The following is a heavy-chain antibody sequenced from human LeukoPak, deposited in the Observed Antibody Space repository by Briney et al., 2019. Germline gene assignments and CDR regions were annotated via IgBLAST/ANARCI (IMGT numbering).Heavy chain of an antibody. Sequence: GGSLRLSCAASGFTFSSYEMDWVRQAPGKGLEWVSYISSSGSTIYYADSVKGRFTIFRDNAQNSLDLQMYSLRAEDTAIYYCARDRLGDGYIREFDYWGHGTLVTVSS. D-gene: IGHD5-24*01. CDR2: ISSSGSTI. CDR1: GFTFSSYE. V-gene: IGHV3-48*03. J-gene: IGHJ4*01. CDR3: ARDRLGDGYIREFDY.